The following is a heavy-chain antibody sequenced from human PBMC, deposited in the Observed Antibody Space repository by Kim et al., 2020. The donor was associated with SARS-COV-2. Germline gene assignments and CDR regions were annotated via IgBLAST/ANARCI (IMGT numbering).Heavy chain of an antibody. CDR2: ISWNSGSI. V-gene: IGHV3-9*01. Sequence: SGISWNSGSIGYADSVKGRFTISRDNAKNSLYLQMNSLRAEDTALYYCAKAYIVGATDGAFDIWG. CDR3: AKAYIVGATDGAFDI. D-gene: IGHD1-26*01. J-gene: IGHJ3*02.